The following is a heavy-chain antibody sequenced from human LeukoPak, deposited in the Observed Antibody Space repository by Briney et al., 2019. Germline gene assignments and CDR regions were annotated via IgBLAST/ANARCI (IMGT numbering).Heavy chain of an antibody. CDR1: GGTFSSYA. D-gene: IGHD3-22*01. Sequence: SVKVSCKASGGTFSSYAISWVRQAPGQGLEWMGGIIPIFGTANYAQKFQGRVTITTDKSTSTAYMELRSLRSDDTAVYYCARGPHERSGYPDDWGQGTLVTVSS. V-gene: IGHV1-69*05. CDR2: IIPIFGTA. J-gene: IGHJ4*02. CDR3: ARGPHERSGYPDD.